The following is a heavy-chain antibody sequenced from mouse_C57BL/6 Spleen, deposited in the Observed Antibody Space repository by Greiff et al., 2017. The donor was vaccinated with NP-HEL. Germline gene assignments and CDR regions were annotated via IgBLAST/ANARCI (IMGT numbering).Heavy chain of an antibody. D-gene: IGHD1-1*01. V-gene: IGHV1-59*01. CDR1: GYTFTSYW. CDR2: IDPSDSYT. Sequence: QVQLQQPGAELVRPGTSVKLSCKASGYTFTSYWMHWVKQRPGQGLEWIGVIDPSDSYTNYNQKFKGKATLTVDTSSSTAYMQLSSLTSEDSAVYYCARGETYYGSSLYAMDYWGQGTSVTVSS. J-gene: IGHJ4*01. CDR3: ARGETYYGSSLYAMDY.